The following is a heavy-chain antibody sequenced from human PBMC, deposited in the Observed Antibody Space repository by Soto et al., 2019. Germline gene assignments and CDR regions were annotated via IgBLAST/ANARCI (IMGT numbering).Heavy chain of an antibody. V-gene: IGHV4-39*01. CDR3: ARQGFGQLHGLVDV. Sequence: PSETLSLTCTVSGGSISSSSYYWGWIRQPPGKGLEWIGSIYYTGSTYYNPSLKSRVTIFVDTSKNQFSLKVSSVTAADTALYYCARQGFGQLHGLVDVWGPGTTVTVSS. CDR2: IYYTGST. CDR1: GGSISSSSYY. D-gene: IGHD3-10*01. J-gene: IGHJ6*02.